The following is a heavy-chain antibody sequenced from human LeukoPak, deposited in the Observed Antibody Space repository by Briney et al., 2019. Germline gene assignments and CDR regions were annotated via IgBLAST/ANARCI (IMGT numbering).Heavy chain of an antibody. V-gene: IGHV4-61*02. D-gene: IGHD4-17*01. CDR2: IYTSGST. J-gene: IGHJ4*02. CDR3: ARDRTGDYSNSFDY. Sequence: PSQTLSLTCTVSGGSISGGSYYWSWIRQPAGKGLEWIGRIYTSGSTNYNPSLKSRVTISVDTSKNQFSLKLSSVTAADTAVYYCARDRTGDYSNSFDYWGQGTLVTVSS. CDR1: GGSISGGSYY.